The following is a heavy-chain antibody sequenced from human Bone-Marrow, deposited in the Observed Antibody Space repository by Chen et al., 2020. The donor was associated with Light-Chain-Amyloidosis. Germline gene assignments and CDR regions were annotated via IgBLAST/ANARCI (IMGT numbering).Heavy chain of an antibody. V-gene: IGHV3-23*01. J-gene: IGHJ6*03. CDR2: ISGSGGST. CDR3: AKVPPTVTTVIYYYMDV. CDR1: GFTFSSYA. D-gene: IGHD4-17*01. Sequence: EVQLLESGGGLVQPGGSLRLPCADSGFTFSSYAMSWVRQSPGKGLEWVSAISGSGGSTYYADSVKGRFTISRDNSKNTLYLQMNSLRAEDTAVYYCAKVPPTVTTVIYYYMDVWGKGTTVTVSS.